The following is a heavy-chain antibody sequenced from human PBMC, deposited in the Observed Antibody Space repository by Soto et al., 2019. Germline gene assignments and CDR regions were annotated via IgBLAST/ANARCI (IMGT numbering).Heavy chain of an antibody. J-gene: IGHJ6*02. D-gene: IGHD6-13*01. CDR1: GFTFSNYG. CDR2: IWYAGTNK. Sequence: QVQLVESGGGVVQPGRSLRLSCAASGFTFSNYGMHWVCQAPGKGLEWVAVIWYAGTNKYYADSVKGRFTISRDNSKNTLYLQMNSLRAEDTAVYYCARDQAAAPTLDYYFGMDVWGQGTTVTVSS. CDR3: ARDQAAAPTLDYYFGMDV. V-gene: IGHV3-33*01.